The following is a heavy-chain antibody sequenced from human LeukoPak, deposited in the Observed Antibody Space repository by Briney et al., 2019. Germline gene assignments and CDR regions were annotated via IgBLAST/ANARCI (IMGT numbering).Heavy chain of an antibody. Sequence: SETLSLTCTVSGGSISSYYWGWIRQPPGKGLEWIGNIYYSGSTHYNPSLKTRLTISVDTSKNQFSLKLSSVTAADTAVYYCARFWSGYNYYYYMDVWGKGTTVTVSS. V-gene: IGHV4-39*01. CDR3: ARFWSGYNYYYYMDV. CDR2: IYYSGST. J-gene: IGHJ6*03. D-gene: IGHD3-3*01. CDR1: GGSISSYY.